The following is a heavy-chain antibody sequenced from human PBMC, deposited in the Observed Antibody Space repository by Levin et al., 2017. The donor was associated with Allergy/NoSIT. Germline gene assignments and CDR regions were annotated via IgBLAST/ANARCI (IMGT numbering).Heavy chain of an antibody. Sequence: SQTLSLTCTVSGGSISSYYWSWIRQPPGKGLEWIGYIYYSGSTNYNPSLKSRVTISVDTTKNEFSLKLSSVTAADTAVYYCARASEGVNWYFDLWGRGTLVTVSS. CDR2: IYYSGST. CDR1: GGSISSYY. CDR3: ARASEGVNWYFDL. J-gene: IGHJ2*01. D-gene: IGHD3-16*01. V-gene: IGHV4-59*01.